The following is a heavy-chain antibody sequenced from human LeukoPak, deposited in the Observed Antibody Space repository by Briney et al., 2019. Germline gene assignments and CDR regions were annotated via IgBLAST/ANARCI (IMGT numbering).Heavy chain of an antibody. V-gene: IGHV4-39*01. CDR3: ASADGYKIDY. J-gene: IGHJ4*02. CDR1: GDSISGSSYY. CDR2: IYYGRST. D-gene: IGHD5-24*01. Sequence: SETLSLTCTVSGDSISGSSYYWGWIRQPPGKGLEWIGNIYYGRSTYYSPSLKSRVSISVDTSKNQVSLKLSSVTAADTAVYYCASADGYKIDYWGQGTLVTVSS.